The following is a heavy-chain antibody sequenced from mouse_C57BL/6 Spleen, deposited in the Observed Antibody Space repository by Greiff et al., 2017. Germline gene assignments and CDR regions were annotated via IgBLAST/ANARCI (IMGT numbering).Heavy chain of an antibody. J-gene: IGHJ3*01. CDR3: ASDGNYGWAY. D-gene: IGHD2-1*01. V-gene: IGHV2-2*01. CDR1: GFSFTSYG. Sequence: VNVVESGPGLVQPSPRLSITCTVSGFSFTSYGLHWVRQSAGKGLEWLGVIWSGGSTDYNAAFISRLSISKDNSKSQVFFKMNSLQAVDTAIYYCASDGNYGWAYWGQVPLVTVSA. CDR2: IWSGGST.